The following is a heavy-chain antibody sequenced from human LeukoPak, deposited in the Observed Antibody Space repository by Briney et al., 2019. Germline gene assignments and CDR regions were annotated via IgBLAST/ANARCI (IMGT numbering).Heavy chain of an antibody. CDR1: GYTFTGYY. CDR2: MNPNSGNT. CDR3: ARLIVVVPAAKYYYGMDV. J-gene: IGHJ6*02. Sequence: GASVTVSCKASGYTFTGYYMHWVRQATGQGLEWMGWMNPNSGNTGYAQKFQGRVTMTRNTSISTAYMELSSLRSEDTAVYYCARLIVVVPAAKYYYGMDVWGQGTTVTVSS. D-gene: IGHD2-2*01. V-gene: IGHV1-8*02.